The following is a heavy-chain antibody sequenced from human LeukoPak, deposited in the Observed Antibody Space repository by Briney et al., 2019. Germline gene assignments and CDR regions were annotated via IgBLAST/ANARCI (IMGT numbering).Heavy chain of an antibody. D-gene: IGHD6-19*01. CDR1: GYTFSNYD. CDR2: INPNSGDT. J-gene: IGHJ4*02. CDR3: VRDGSGEDY. V-gene: IGHV1-8*01. Sequence: ASVKVSCKASGYTFSNYDIKWVRQAAGQGLEWMGWINPNSGDTGHAQKFQGRLTMTRNTSITTAYMELSSLRYEDTAVYYCVRDGSGEDYWGQGTLVTVSS.